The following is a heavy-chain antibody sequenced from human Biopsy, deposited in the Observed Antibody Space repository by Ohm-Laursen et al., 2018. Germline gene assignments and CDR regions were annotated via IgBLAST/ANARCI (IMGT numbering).Heavy chain of an antibody. V-gene: IGHV1-2*02. CDR3: ARDRMVTIITLVRADTFDI. Sequence: SVTVSCKASGYTFTDYSLHWVRQAPGQGLEWMGWVNPNSGDTNYAQKFQGRVTMTSDTSISTAYIELRRLISDDTAVYFCARDRMVTIITLVRADTFDIWGQGTLVSVSS. J-gene: IGHJ3*02. CDR2: VNPNSGDT. D-gene: IGHD3-10*01. CDR1: GYTFTDYS.